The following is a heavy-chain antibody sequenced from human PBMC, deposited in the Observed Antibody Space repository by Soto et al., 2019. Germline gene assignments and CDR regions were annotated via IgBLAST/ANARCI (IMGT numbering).Heavy chain of an antibody. Sequence: EVQLVESGGGLVQPGGSLRLSCAASGFTFSRYRMSWVRQALGQGLEWVANITEDGSEKYYGDSVKGRFTISRNNANKSLYLQMSSLRAEDTAIYYCASPSSTRCSCPSYWGQGTLVTVSS. V-gene: IGHV3-7*02. CDR2: ITEDGSEK. CDR1: GFTFSRYR. D-gene: IGHD2-2*01. CDR3: ASPSSTRCSCPSY. J-gene: IGHJ4*02.